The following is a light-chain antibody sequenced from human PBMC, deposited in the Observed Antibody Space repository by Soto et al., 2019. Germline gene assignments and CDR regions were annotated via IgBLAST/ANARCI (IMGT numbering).Light chain of an antibody. CDR2: GAS. V-gene: IGKV3-15*01. J-gene: IGKJ1*01. Sequence: DIVMTQSQATLSMSPGERATLSCRASQTINNNLAWNQQKPGQAPRLLIYGASTRATGIPDRFSGSGSGTEFTLTVSSLQSEDFAVYYCQQYDKWPWTFGQGTKVEIK. CDR1: QTINNN. CDR3: QQYDKWPWT.